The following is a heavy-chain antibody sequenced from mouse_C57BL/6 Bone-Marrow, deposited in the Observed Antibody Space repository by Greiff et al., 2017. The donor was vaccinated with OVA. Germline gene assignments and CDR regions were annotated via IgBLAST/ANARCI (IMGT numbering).Heavy chain of an antibody. CDR2: IYPRSGNT. V-gene: IGHV1-81*01. CDR3: ARRHGNYDY. Sequence: LMESGAELARPGASVKLSCKASGYTFTSYGISWVKQRTGQGLEWIGEIYPRSGNTYYNEKFKGKATLTADKSSSTAYMELRSLTSEDSAVYFCARRHGNYDYWGQGTTLTVSS. D-gene: IGHD2-1*01. J-gene: IGHJ2*01. CDR1: GYTFTSYG.